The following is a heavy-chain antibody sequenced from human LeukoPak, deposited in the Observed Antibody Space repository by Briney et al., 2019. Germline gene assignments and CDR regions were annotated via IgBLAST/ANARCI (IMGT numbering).Heavy chain of an antibody. Sequence: PSETLSLTCTVSGGSISSYYWSWIRQPPGKGLEWIGYISYSGSTNFNPSLKSRVTISIDTSKNQFSLKLSSVTAADTAVYYCAREGTAGTNLNWFDPWGQGTLVTVSS. CDR3: AREGTAGTNLNWFDP. CDR1: GGSISSYY. D-gene: IGHD1-1*01. J-gene: IGHJ5*02. V-gene: IGHV4-59*01. CDR2: ISYSGST.